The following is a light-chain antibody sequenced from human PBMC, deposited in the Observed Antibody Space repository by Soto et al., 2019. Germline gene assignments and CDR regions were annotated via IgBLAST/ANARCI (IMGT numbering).Light chain of an antibody. V-gene: IGLV2-23*03. CDR1: SSDLGSYNL. Sequence: QSALTQPASVSASPGQSITISCTGTSSDLGSYNLVSWYQHHPGKAPKLMIYEGVKRPSGVSSRFSASKSGNTASLTLSGLQAEDEADYYCCSYAGSSTFVLGGGTKLTVL. J-gene: IGLJ2*01. CDR3: CSYAGSSTFV. CDR2: EGV.